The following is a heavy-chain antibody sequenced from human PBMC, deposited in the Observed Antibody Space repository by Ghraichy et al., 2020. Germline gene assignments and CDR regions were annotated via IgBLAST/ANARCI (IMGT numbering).Heavy chain of an antibody. Sequence: ASVKVSCKASGYTFTGYYMHWVRQAPGQGLEWMGWINPNSGGTNYAQKFQGRVTMTRDTSISTAYMELSRLRSDDTAVYYCARDGRWYPRFLVTGYYYGMDVWGQGTTVTVSS. V-gene: IGHV1-2*02. CDR2: INPNSGGT. D-gene: IGHD2-15*01. CDR1: GYTFTGYY. J-gene: IGHJ6*02. CDR3: ARDGRWYPRFLVTGYYYGMDV.